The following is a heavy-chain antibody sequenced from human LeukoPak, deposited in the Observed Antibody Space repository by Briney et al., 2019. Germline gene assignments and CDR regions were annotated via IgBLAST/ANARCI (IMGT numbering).Heavy chain of an antibody. J-gene: IGHJ6*02. Sequence: SQTLSLTCTVSGGSISSGGYYWSWIRQHPGKGLEWIGYICYSGSTYYNPSLKSRVTISVDTSKNQFSLKLSSVTAADTAVYYCARDILWWRPYYYYGMDVWGQGTTVTVSS. CDR3: ARDILWWRPYYYYGMDV. D-gene: IGHD2-21*02. CDR1: GGSISSGGYY. CDR2: ICYSGST. V-gene: IGHV4-31*03.